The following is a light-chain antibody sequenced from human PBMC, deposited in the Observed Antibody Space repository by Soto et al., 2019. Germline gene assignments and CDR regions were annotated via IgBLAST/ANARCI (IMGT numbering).Light chain of an antibody. J-gene: IGKJ4*01. CDR2: ATS. V-gene: IGKV3-20*01. CDR1: QSLSTNF. Sequence: EIVLTQSPGSLSLSPGERATLSCRASQSLSTNFIAWYQQKSGQTPRLLIYATSIRATGVPDRFSGSGSGTDFTLTISGLEPEDFAVYYCQHYNNWPLTFGGGTKVEIK. CDR3: QHYNNWPLT.